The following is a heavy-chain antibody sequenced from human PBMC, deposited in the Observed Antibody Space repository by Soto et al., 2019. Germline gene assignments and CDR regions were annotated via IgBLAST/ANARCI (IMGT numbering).Heavy chain of an antibody. CDR3: ARDLGYYDFWSGSLGPYGMDV. Sequence: PSETLSLTCAVSVVTISTYYWSWIRQRPGKGLEWIGYIYYSGSTNYNPSLKSRVTISVDTSKNQFSLKLSSVTAADTAVYYCARDLGYYDFWSGSLGPYGMDVWGQGTTVTVSS. CDR1: VVTISTYY. CDR2: IYYSGST. D-gene: IGHD3-3*01. V-gene: IGHV4-59*01. J-gene: IGHJ6*02.